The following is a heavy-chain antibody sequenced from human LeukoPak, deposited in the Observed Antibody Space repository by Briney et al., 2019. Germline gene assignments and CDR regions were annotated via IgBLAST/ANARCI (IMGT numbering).Heavy chain of an antibody. CDR3: ARDKYSGYGYDPLDV. D-gene: IGHD5-12*01. V-gene: IGHV3-66*01. CDR2: IDSGGTT. Sequence: GGSLRLSCAASGFTVSNNYMSWVRQAPGKGLEWVSLIDSGGTTYYADSVTGRFTVSRDISKDTVYLQLNSLRVDDTAVYYCARDKYSGYGYDPLDVWGQGTMVTVSS. J-gene: IGHJ3*01. CDR1: GFTVSNNY.